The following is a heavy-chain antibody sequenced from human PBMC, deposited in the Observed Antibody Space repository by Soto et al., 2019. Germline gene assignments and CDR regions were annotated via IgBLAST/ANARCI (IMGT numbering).Heavy chain of an antibody. D-gene: IGHD1-7*01. CDR1: VGSISSGGYY. CDR3: ARVDKLDWFDP. Sequence: SETLSLTCSVSVGSISSGGYYWSWIRQHPGKGLEWIGYIYYSGSTYYNPSLKSRVTISVDTSKNQFSLKLSSVTAADTAVYYCARVDKLDWFDPWGQGTLVTVSS. V-gene: IGHV4-31*03. J-gene: IGHJ5*02. CDR2: IYYSGST.